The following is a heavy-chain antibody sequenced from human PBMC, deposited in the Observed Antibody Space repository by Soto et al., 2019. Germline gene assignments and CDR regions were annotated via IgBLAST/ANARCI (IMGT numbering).Heavy chain of an antibody. D-gene: IGHD6-6*01. Sequence: GVPVKVSCKASGYTFNGESIHWGRQAPGQGVEWMGWINPNSGGTNYAQKFQGWVTMTRDTSISTAYMELSRLRSDDTAVYYCAREVIAARPVDSSAFDIWRQGTMVTVSS. V-gene: IGHV1-2*04. CDR2: INPNSGGT. CDR3: AREVIAARPVDSSAFDI. CDR1: GYTFNGES. J-gene: IGHJ3*02.